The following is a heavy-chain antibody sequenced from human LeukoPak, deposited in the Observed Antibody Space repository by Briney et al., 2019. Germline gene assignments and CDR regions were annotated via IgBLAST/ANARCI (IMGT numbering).Heavy chain of an antibody. J-gene: IGHJ4*02. Sequence: SETLSLTCTVSGGSISSYYWTWIRQPPGKGLEWIGYIYHSGSTYYNPSLKSRVTISVDRSKNQFSLKLSSVTAADTAVYYCARDRYNWNYGDWGQGTLVTVSS. D-gene: IGHD1-7*01. CDR3: ARDRYNWNYGD. V-gene: IGHV4-59*12. CDR1: GGSISSYY. CDR2: IYHSGST.